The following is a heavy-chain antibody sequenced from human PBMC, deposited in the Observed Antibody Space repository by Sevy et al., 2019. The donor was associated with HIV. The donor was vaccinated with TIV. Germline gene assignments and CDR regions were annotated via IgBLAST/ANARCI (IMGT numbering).Heavy chain of an antibody. CDR2: IRSKAYGGTT. D-gene: IGHD1-26*01. Sequence: GGSPRLSCTASGFTFGDYAMSWFRQAPGKGLEWVGFIRSKAYGGTTEYAASVKGRFTISRDDSKSIAYLQMNSLKTEDTAVYYCTRDREWELLGEVFDYWGQGTLVTVSS. CDR1: GFTFGDYA. J-gene: IGHJ4*02. CDR3: TRDREWELLGEVFDY. V-gene: IGHV3-49*03.